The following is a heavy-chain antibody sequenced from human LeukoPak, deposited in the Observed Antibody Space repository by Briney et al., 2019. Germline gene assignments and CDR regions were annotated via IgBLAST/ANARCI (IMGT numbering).Heavy chain of an antibody. CDR3: AILPITMVESKHYYYYYGMDV. D-gene: IGHD3-10*01. CDR2: MNPNSGNT. CDR1: GYTFTSYD. V-gene: IGHV1-8*01. Sequence: GASVKVSCKASGYTFTSYDINWVRQATGQGLEWMGWMNPNSGNTGYAQKFQGRVTMTRNTSISTAYMELSSLRSEDTAMYYCAILPITMVESKHYYYYYGMDVWGQGTTVTVSS. J-gene: IGHJ6*02.